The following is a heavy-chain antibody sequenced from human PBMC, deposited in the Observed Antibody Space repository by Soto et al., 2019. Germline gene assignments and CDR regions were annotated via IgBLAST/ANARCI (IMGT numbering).Heavy chain of an antibody. Sequence: SETLSLTCTVSGGSISSSSYYWGWIRQPPGKGLEWIGSTYYSGSTYYNPSLKSRVTISVDTSKNQFSLKLSSVTAADTAVYYCARLMYSSGWYEFDYWGQGTLVTVSS. J-gene: IGHJ4*02. CDR3: ARLMYSSGWYEFDY. D-gene: IGHD6-13*01. CDR1: GGSISSSSYY. CDR2: TYYSGST. V-gene: IGHV4-39*01.